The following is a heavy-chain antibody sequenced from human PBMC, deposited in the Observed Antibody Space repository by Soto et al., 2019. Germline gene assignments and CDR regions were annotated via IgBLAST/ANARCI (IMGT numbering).Heavy chain of an antibody. CDR1: GVSISSSSYY. D-gene: IGHD6-19*01. V-gene: IGHV4-39*01. J-gene: IGHJ4*02. CDR3: ARPARQDTVAGDY. Sequence: PSETLSLTCTVSGVSISSSSYYWGWIRQPPGKGLEWIGMIYYSGITHYNPSLKSRVTISIDTSKNQFSLKVSSVTAADTAMYYCARPARQDTVAGDYWGQGTPVTVSS. CDR2: IYYSGIT.